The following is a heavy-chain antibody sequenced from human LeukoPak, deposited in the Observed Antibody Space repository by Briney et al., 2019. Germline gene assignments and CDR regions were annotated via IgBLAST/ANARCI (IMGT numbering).Heavy chain of an antibody. V-gene: IGHV3-30*04. J-gene: IGHJ4*02. CDR1: GFTFSYYT. CDR3: AKDNVAATGRYFDY. Sequence: GGSLRLSCAASGFTFSYYTMHWVRQAPGKGLEWVALISYDGSHKYFTDSVKGRFTISRDNSKNTLFLQMHSLRAEDTAVYYCAKDNVAATGRYFDYWGQGTLVTVSS. CDR2: ISYDGSHK. D-gene: IGHD1-26*01.